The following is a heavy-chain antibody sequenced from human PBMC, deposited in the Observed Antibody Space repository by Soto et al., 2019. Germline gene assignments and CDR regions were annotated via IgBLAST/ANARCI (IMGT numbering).Heavy chain of an antibody. D-gene: IGHD3-22*01. J-gene: IGHJ4*02. V-gene: IGHV1-3*01. CDR2: INAGNGNT. Sequence: QVQLVQSGAEVKKPGASVKVSCKASGYTFTSYAMHWVRQAPGQRLEWMGWINAGNGNTKYSQKFQGRATITRDTPASTPPMELRSLRSQSTAVYSCASGLVVFPDSWGPGTLVTVSS. CDR1: GYTFTSYA. CDR3: ASGLVVFPDS.